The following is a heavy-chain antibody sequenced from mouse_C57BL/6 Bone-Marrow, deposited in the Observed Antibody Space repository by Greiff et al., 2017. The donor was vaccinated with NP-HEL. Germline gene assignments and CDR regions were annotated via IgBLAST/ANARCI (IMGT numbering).Heavy chain of an antibody. CDR3: ARAHDYDAGDFDY. Sequence: EVQLQQSGPVLVKPGASVKMSCKASGYTFTDYYMNWVKQSHGKSLEWIGVINPYNGGTSYNQKFKGKATLTVDKSSSTAYMELNSLTSEDSAVYYCARAHDYDAGDFDYWGQGTTLTVSS. V-gene: IGHV1-19*01. J-gene: IGHJ2*01. D-gene: IGHD2-4*01. CDR1: GYTFTDYY. CDR2: INPYNGGT.